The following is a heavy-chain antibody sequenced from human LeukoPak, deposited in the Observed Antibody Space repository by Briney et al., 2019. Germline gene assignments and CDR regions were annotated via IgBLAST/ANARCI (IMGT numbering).Heavy chain of an antibody. CDR1: GYTFTNYG. CDR2: ISPYNGNT. J-gene: IGHJ4*02. CDR3: TRTVLDCKNGVCYYY. D-gene: IGHD2-8*01. V-gene: IGHV1-18*01. Sequence: ASVKVSCKTSGYTFTNYGISWVRQAPGQGLEWMGWISPYNGNTIYAQKLEGRVTVTTDTSTSTAYMELRSLRSDDTAVYYCTRTVLDCKNGVCYYYWGQGTLVTVSS.